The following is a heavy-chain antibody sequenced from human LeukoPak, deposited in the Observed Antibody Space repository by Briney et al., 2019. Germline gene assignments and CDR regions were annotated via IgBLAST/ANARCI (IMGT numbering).Heavy chain of an antibody. CDR1: GDSVNSGGYY. CDR2: IYYSGST. D-gene: IGHD3-22*01. J-gene: IGHJ4*02. V-gene: IGHV4-31*03. Sequence: PSETLSLTCHVSGDSVNSGGYYWSWIRQHPGKGLEWIGYIYYSGSTYYNPSLKSRVNISVDTSKNQFSLKLSSVTAADTAVYYCARGGYYDSSGQGVDYWGQGTLVTVSS. CDR3: ARGGYYDSSGQGVDY.